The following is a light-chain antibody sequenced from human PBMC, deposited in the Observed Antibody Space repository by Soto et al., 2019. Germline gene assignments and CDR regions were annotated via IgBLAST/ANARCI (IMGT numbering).Light chain of an antibody. CDR1: QSVSSY. J-gene: IGKJ1*01. Sequence: EIVLTQSPATLSLSPGERATLSCRASQSVSSYLAWYQQKPGQAPRLLIYGASTRATGIPARFSVSGSGTEFTLTISSLQSEDFEVYYCQQYNNWPRTLGQGTKVDIK. V-gene: IGKV3-15*01. CDR2: GAS. CDR3: QQYNNWPRT.